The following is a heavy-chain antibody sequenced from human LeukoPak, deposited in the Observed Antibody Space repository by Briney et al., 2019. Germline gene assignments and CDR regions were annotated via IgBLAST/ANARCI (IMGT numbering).Heavy chain of an antibody. CDR2: ISGSGSGT. V-gene: IGHV3-23*01. J-gene: IGHJ4*02. CDR1: GFTFSSSA. Sequence: GGSLRLSCAASGFTFSSSAMSWVRQAPRKGLEWVSGISGSGSGTNHADSVKGRFTISRDSSKSTLYLQMNSLRDEDTAVYYCAKAINIPNWNRTPFDYWGQGTLVTVSS. D-gene: IGHD1-1*01. CDR3: AKAINIPNWNRTPFDY.